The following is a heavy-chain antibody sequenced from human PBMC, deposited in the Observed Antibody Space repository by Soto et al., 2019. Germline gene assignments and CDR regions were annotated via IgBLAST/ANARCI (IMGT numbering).Heavy chain of an antibody. J-gene: IGHJ4*02. CDR2: IHYSGST. CDR1: GGSITGYY. CDR3: ARAPRGNYGYPSYFDY. Sequence: SETLSLTCTVSGGSITGYYWTWIRQPPGKGLVWIGYIHYSGSTNYNPSIKSRLTLSVDTSKNQFSLKLSSVTAADTAVYYCARAPRGNYGYPSYFDYWGQGTLVTVSS. V-gene: IGHV4-59*01. D-gene: IGHD3-10*01.